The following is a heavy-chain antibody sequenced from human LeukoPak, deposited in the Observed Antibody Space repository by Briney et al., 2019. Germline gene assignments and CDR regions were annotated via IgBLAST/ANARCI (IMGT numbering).Heavy chain of an antibody. J-gene: IGHJ4*02. CDR3: ARHADSSGWYYFDY. D-gene: IGHD6-19*01. V-gene: IGHV4-34*01. CDR1: GGSFSGYY. CDR2: INHSGST. Sequence: PSETLSLTCAVYGGSFSGYYWSWIRQPPGKGLGWIGEINHSGSTNYNPSLKSRVTISVDTSKNQFSLKLSSVTAADTAVYYCARHADSSGWYYFDYWGQGTLVTVSS.